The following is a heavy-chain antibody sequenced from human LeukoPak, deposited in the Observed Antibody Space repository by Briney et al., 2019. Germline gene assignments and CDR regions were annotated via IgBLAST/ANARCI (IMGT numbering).Heavy chain of an antibody. D-gene: IGHD1-26*01. CDR2: IRNDGSSE. J-gene: IGHJ4*02. V-gene: IGHV3-30*02. CDR3: ASASVGATDY. CDR1: GFTFSSYG. Sequence: GGSLRLSCAASGFTFSSYGMHWVRQAPGKGLEWVTFIRNDGSSEYYPDSVKGRFTISRDNAKNTLYLQMNSLRAEDTAVYYCASASVGATDYWGQGTLVTVSS.